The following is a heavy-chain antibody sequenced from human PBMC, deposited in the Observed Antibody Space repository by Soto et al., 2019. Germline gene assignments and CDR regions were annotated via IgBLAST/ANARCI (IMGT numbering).Heavy chain of an antibody. V-gene: IGHV4-30-4*01. CDR2: IYYSGST. Sequence: QVQLQESGPGLVKPSQTLSLTCTVSGGSISSGDYYWSWIRQPPGKGLEWIGYIYYSGSTYYNPSLKSRVTISVDTSKNQFSLKLSSVTAADTAVYYCARTVIRIAEAGDFDYWGQGTLVTVSS. CDR1: GGSISSGDYY. D-gene: IGHD6-19*01. CDR3: ARTVIRIAEAGDFDY. J-gene: IGHJ4*02.